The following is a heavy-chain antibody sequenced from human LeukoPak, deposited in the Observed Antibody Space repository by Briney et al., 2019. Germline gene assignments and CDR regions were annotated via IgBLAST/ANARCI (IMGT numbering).Heavy chain of an antibody. CDR3: ARVDYGDIVY. CDR1: GFTFSSYE. CDR2: ISSSGSTI. Sequence: PGGSLRLSCAASGFTFSSYEMNWVRQAPGKGLEWVSYISSSGSTIYYADSVKGRFTISRDNAKNSLYLQVNSLRAEDTAVYYCARVDYGDIVYWGQGTLVTISS. D-gene: IGHD4-17*01. V-gene: IGHV3-48*03. J-gene: IGHJ4*02.